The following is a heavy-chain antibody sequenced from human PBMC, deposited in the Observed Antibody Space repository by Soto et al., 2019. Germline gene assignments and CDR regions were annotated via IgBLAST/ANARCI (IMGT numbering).Heavy chain of an antibody. CDR1: GFTFSSYW. CDR2: IKEDGSEK. D-gene: IGHD5-12*01. CDR3: AKDIRDGYNHYAFDI. J-gene: IGHJ3*02. V-gene: IGHV3-7*03. Sequence: EVQLVESGGGLVQPGGSLRLSCAASGFTFSSYWMNWVRQAPGKGLEWVANIKEDGSEKNYVDSVKGRFTISRDNAKNSLYLQMNSLRAEDTALYYCAKDIRDGYNHYAFDIWGQGTMVTVSS.